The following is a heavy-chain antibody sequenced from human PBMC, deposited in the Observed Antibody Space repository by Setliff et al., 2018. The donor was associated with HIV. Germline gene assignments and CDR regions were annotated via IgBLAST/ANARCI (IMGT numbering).Heavy chain of an antibody. J-gene: IGHJ4*02. Sequence: PGGSLRLSCAASGFTFSDYWMSWVRQAPGKGLEWVANIKQDGADKYYVDSVRGRFTISRDNARNSLFLQMNSLRVEDTAVYYCARDTCDTPSCYAGPRFVYWGQGTLVTVSS. V-gene: IGHV3-7*01. CDR1: GFTFSDYW. CDR2: IKQDGADK. D-gene: IGHD2-2*01. CDR3: ARDTCDTPSCYAGPRFVY.